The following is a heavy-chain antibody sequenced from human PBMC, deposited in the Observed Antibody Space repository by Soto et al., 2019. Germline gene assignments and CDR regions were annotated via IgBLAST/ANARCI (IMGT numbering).Heavy chain of an antibody. CDR3: ARHSRDYSNPNWFDP. CDR2: IYYSGST. J-gene: IGHJ5*02. D-gene: IGHD4-4*01. V-gene: IGHV4-39*01. CDR1: GGSISSSSYY. Sequence: SETLSLTCTVSGGSISSSSYYWGWIRQPPGEGLEWIGSIYYSGSTYYNPSLKSRVTISVDTSKNQFSLKLSSVTAADTAVYYCARHSRDYSNPNWFDPWGQGTLVTVSS.